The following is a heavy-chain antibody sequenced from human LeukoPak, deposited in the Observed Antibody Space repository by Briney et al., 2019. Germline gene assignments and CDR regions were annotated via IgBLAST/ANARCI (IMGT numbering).Heavy chain of an antibody. Sequence: SETLSLTCTVSGGSISSSSYYWGWIRQPPGKGLEWIGSIYYSGSTYYNPSLKSRVTISVGTSKNQFSLKLSSVTAADTAVYYCARQPVNHGGSCYHDYWGQGTLVTVSS. CDR1: GGSISSSSYY. V-gene: IGHV4-39*01. CDR2: IYYSGST. J-gene: IGHJ4*02. D-gene: IGHD2-15*01. CDR3: ARQPVNHGGSCYHDY.